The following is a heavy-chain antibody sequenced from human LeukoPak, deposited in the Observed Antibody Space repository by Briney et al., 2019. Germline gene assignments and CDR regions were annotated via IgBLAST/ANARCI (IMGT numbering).Heavy chain of an antibody. CDR1: GGTFSSYA. CDR2: IIPIFGTA. J-gene: IGHJ4*02. Sequence: ASVKVSCKASGGTFSSYAISWVRQAPGQGLEWMGGIIPIFGTANYAQKFQGRVTITADESTSTAYIELSSLRSEDTAVYYCARDYCSSTSCYRSFDYWGQGTLVTVSS. V-gene: IGHV1-69*13. D-gene: IGHD2-2*02. CDR3: ARDYCSSTSCYRSFDY.